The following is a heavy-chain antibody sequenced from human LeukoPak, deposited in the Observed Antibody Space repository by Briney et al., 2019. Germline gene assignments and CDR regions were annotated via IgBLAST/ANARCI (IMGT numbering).Heavy chain of an antibody. CDR3: ARGFALDF. Sequence: SQTLSLTCDISVDTVSSNSAAWNCIRQSPSKGLEWLGRTYYRSKWYYDYAVSVKSRITISPDTSKNQFSLQLNSVTADDTAVYYCARGFALDFWGQGTMVTVSS. CDR1: VDTVSSNSAA. J-gene: IGHJ3*01. CDR2: TYYRSKWYY. V-gene: IGHV6-1*01.